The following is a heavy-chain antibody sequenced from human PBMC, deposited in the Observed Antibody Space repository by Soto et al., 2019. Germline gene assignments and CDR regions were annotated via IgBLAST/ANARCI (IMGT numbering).Heavy chain of an antibody. V-gene: IGHV4-31*03. J-gene: IGHJ6*02. CDR2: IYYSGST. D-gene: IGHD3-10*01. CDR1: GGSISSGGYY. CDR3: ARAPLQGSGSQNLYYYYYGMDV. Sequence: PSETLSLTCTVSGGSISSGGYYWSWIRQHPGKGLEWIGYIYYSGSTYYNPSLKSRVTISVDTSKNQFSQKLSSVTAADTAVYYCARAPLQGSGSQNLYYYYYGMDVWGQGTTVTVSS.